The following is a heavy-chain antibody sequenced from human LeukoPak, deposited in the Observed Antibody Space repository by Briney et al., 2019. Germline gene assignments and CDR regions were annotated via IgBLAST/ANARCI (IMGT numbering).Heavy chain of an antibody. CDR2: IYFSGST. CDR1: GCSITSDY. Sequence: PSETLSLTCSVSGCSITSDYWSWIRQPPRKGLELLGYIYFSGSTNYNPSFNSRVTISLGTSKHQFSLKLTSVTGADRAVYFCARLSTTCNAFDVWGQGTMVSVSS. CDR3: ARLSTTCNAFDV. J-gene: IGHJ3*01. D-gene: IGHD1-14*01. V-gene: IGHV4-59*08.